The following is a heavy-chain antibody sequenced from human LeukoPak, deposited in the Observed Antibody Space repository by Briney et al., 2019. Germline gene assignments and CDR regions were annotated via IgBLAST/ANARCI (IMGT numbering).Heavy chain of an antibody. D-gene: IGHD5/OR15-5a*01. V-gene: IGHV3-11*04. CDR3: ARVVSSRSTVGFDP. CDR1: GFTFSDYY. J-gene: IGHJ5*02. CDR2: ITTGRTL. Sequence: PGGSLRLSCAASGFTFSDYYMSWIRQAPGKGLEWVSYITTGRTLSYADSVKGRFTISRDNAKNSLFLQMKSLRVEDTAVYYCARVVSSRSTVGFDPWGQGTLVTVSS.